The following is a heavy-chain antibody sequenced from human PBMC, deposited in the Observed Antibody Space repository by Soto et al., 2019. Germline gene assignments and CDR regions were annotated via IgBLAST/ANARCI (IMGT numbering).Heavy chain of an antibody. J-gene: IGHJ4*02. CDR3: ARARAAAFVPFDV. CDR1: GYTFADSG. CDR2: SSAYNGDT. Sequence: QVQLVQSGGEVKKPGASVKVSCKAPGYTFADSGISWVRQPPGRGLEWLGWSSAYNGDTEYAQKFQGSVTMTTDPSASTAYIELRSLTSDDTPVYYCARARAAAFVPFDVLGQGTRVTVSS. V-gene: IGHV1-18*01. D-gene: IGHD2-2*01.